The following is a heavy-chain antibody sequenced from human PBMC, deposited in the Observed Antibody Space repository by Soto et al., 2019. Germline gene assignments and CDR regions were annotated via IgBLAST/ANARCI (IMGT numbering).Heavy chain of an antibody. CDR1: GFTFSSYS. J-gene: IGHJ4*02. V-gene: IGHV3-21*01. D-gene: IGHD3-10*01. CDR3: ARDTNYYASGSGVDY. CDR2: ISSGSTYI. Sequence: GGSLRLSCAASGFTFSSYSMTWVRQAPGKGLEWVSSISSGSTYIHYGDSVKGRFTISRDNAKNSLNLQMNSLRAEDTAVYFCARDTNYYASGSGVDYWGQGILVTVSS.